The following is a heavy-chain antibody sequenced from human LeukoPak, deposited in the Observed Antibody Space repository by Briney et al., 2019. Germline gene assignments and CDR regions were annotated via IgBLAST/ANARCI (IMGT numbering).Heavy chain of an antibody. D-gene: IGHD3-10*01. CDR2: IYTSGST. V-gene: IGHV4-4*07. J-gene: IGHJ6*03. CDR3: ARGMLANYGSGSYYRPLYYMDV. Sequence: SETLSLTCTVSGVSISSYYWSWIRQPAGKGLEWIGRIYTSGSTNYNPSLKSRVTMSVDTSKNQFSLKLSSVTAADTAVYYCARGMLANYGSGSYYRPLYYMDVWGKGTTVTISS. CDR1: GVSISSYY.